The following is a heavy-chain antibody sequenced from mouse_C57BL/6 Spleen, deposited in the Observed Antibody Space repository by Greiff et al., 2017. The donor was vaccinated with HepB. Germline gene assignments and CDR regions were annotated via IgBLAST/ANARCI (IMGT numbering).Heavy chain of an antibody. D-gene: IGHD2-3*01. CDR2: INPGSGGT. CDR1: GYAFTNYL. Sequence: VQLQESGAELVRPGPSVKVSCKASGYAFTNYLIEWVKQRPGQGLEWIGVINPGSGGTNYNEKFKGKATLTADKSSSTAYMQLSSLTSEDSAVYFCARYDGGYYYAMDYWGQGTSVTVSS. CDR3: ARYDGGYYYAMDY. J-gene: IGHJ4*01. V-gene: IGHV1-54*01.